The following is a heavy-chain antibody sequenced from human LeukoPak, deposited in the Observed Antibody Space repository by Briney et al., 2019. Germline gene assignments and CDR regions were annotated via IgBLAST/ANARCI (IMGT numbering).Heavy chain of an antibody. V-gene: IGHV4-34*01. D-gene: IGHD4-17*01. Sequence: PSETLSLTCAVYGGSFSGYYWSWIRQPPGKGLEWIGEINHSGSTNYNPSLKSRVTISVDTSKNQFSLKLSSVTAADTAVYYCARGSLEKKTTVTPPENRENDDYWGQGTLVTVSS. CDR3: ARGSLEKKTTVTPPENRENDDY. CDR2: INHSGST. J-gene: IGHJ4*02. CDR1: GGSFSGYY.